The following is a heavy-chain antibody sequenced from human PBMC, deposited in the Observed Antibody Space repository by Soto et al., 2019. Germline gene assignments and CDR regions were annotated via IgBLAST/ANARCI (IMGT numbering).Heavy chain of an antibody. J-gene: IGHJ4*02. D-gene: IGHD3-22*01. Sequence: PGGALRLSXTASGFTFGDYAMSWVRQAPGKGLEWVGFIRSKAYGGTTEYAASVKGRFTISRDDSKSIAYLQMNSLKTEDTAVYYCTRDRHYYDSSGYLFYWGQGTLVTVS. CDR2: IRSKAYGGTT. V-gene: IGHV3-49*04. CDR3: TRDRHYYDSSGYLFY. CDR1: GFTFGDYA.